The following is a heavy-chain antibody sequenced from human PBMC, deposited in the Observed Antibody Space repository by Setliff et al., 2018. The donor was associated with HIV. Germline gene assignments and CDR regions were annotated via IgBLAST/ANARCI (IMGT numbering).Heavy chain of an antibody. CDR1: GFSFSDYA. D-gene: IGHD3-10*01. Sequence: PGGSLRLSCVASGFSFSDYAMHWVRQAPGKGLEWVGRIKSKTDGGTTDYAAPVKGRFTISRDDSKNTLYLQMNSLKTEDTAVYYCTTISGSYTYWGQGTLVTVSS. V-gene: IGHV3-15*01. CDR3: TTISGSYTY. J-gene: IGHJ4*02. CDR2: IKSKTDGGTT.